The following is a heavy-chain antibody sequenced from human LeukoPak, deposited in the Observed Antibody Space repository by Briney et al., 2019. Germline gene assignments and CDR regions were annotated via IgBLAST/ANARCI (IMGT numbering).Heavy chain of an antibody. D-gene: IGHD1-26*01. J-gene: IGHJ3*02. Sequence: GGSLRLSCAASGFTVSSNFMTWVRQAPGKGLEWVSVIYSGGSTYYAESVKGRFTISRDNSKNTLYLQMNSLRAEDTAVYYCARDREVGDGIDSFDIWGQGTMVTVSS. CDR1: GFTVSSNF. V-gene: IGHV3-66*01. CDR3: ARDREVGDGIDSFDI. CDR2: IYSGGST.